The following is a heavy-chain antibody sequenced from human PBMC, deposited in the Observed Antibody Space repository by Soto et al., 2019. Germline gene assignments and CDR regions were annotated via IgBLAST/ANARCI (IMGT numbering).Heavy chain of an antibody. CDR2: IRSKAYGGTT. V-gene: IGHV3-49*03. Sequence: GGSLRLSCTASGFTFGDYAMSWFRQAPGKGLEWVGFIRSKAYGGTTEYAASVKGRFTISRDDSKSIAYLQMNSLKTEDTAVYYCTRRPRAFGDSSGYYWTNYWGQGTLVTVSS. CDR3: TRRPRAFGDSSGYYWTNY. CDR1: GFTFGDYA. D-gene: IGHD3-22*01. J-gene: IGHJ4*02.